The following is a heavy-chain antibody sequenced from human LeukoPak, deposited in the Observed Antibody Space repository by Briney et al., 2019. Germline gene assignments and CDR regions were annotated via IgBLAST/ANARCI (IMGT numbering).Heavy chain of an antibody. CDR3: ARASRGCSSTSCYYFDY. V-gene: IGHV4-4*07. CDR2: IYTSGST. CDR1: GGSISSYY. D-gene: IGHD2-2*01. Sequence: SETLSLTCTVSGGSISSYYWSWLRQPAGKGLEWIGRIYTSGSTNYNPSLKSRVTMSVDTSKNQFSLKLSSVTAADTAVYYCARASRGCSSTSCYYFDYWGQGTLVTVSS. J-gene: IGHJ4*02.